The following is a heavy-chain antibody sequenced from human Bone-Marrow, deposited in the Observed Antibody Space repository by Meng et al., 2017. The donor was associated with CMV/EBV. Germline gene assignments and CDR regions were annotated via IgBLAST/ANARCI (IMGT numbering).Heavy chain of an antibody. Sequence: ASVKVSCKASGYTFTSYGISWVRQAPGQGPEWMAWSSNYNGNRKYAQKFLGRVTMTTDTSTSTAYMELRSLRSDDTAVYYCARDWEPYDVVTGYHYLDYCGQGTLVTVSS. CDR1: GYTFTSYG. J-gene: IGHJ4*02. CDR3: ARDWEPYDVVTGYHYLDY. D-gene: IGHD3-9*01. V-gene: IGHV1-18*01. CDR2: SSNYNGNR.